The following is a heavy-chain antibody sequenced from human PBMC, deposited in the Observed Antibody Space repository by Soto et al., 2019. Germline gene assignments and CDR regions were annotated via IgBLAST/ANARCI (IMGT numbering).Heavy chain of an antibody. V-gene: IGHV1-18*01. Sequence: ASVKVSCKASGYTFTSYGISWVRQAPGQGLEWMGWISAYNGSTNYAQKLQGRVTMTTDTSTSTAYMELRSLRSDDTAVYYCARDGPPRGYSSVDTWFDPWGQGTLVTVS. CDR1: GYTFTSYG. J-gene: IGHJ5*02. CDR3: ARDGPPRGYSSVDTWFDP. D-gene: IGHD6-19*01. CDR2: ISAYNGST.